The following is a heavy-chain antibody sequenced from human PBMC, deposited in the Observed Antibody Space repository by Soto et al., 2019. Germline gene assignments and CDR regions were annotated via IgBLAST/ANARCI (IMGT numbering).Heavy chain of an antibody. CDR1: EFAFSTYA. CDR3: ATGAAFYYDTSRY. Sequence: QAHLVESGGDVVQPGRSLRLSCAVSEFAFSTYALHWIRQAPGKGLEWVAVITPDGSNEFYADSVRGRFTISRDNSKNTLFLQMDSLRTEDAAVYYCATGAAFYYDTSRYWGQGTLVIVSS. CDR2: ITPDGSNE. D-gene: IGHD3-22*01. J-gene: IGHJ4*02. V-gene: IGHV3-30-3*01.